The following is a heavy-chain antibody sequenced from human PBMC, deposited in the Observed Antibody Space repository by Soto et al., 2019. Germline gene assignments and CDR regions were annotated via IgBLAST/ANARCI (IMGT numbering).Heavy chain of an antibody. J-gene: IGHJ4*02. V-gene: IGHV2-5*02. D-gene: IGHD3-9*01. Sequence: QITLKESGPTLVKPTQTLTLTCTFSGFSLSTHTVGVAWIRQPPGKALEWLALIYWDEDKRYSPSLKSRLTITQDTSKNQVVLTMTNMDPVDTATYSWAHIVPFDYRGYNFEFWGQGILVTVSS. CDR2: IYWDEDK. CDR1: GFSLSTHTVG. CDR3: AHIVPFDYRGYNFEF.